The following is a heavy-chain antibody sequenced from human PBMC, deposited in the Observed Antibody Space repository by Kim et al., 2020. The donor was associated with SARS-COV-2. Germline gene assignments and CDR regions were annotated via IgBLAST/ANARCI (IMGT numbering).Heavy chain of an antibody. CDR3: ARLRTLTIFGVVTTGSYMDV. Sequence: SETLSLTCTVSGGSISSYYWSWIRQPPGKGLEWIGYIYYSGSTNYNPSLKSRVTISVDTSKNQFSLKLSSVTAADTAVYYCARLRTLTIFGVVTTGSYMDVWCKGTTVTVSS. CDR1: GGSISSYY. J-gene: IGHJ6*03. V-gene: IGHV4-59*01. CDR2: IYYSGST. D-gene: IGHD3-3*01.